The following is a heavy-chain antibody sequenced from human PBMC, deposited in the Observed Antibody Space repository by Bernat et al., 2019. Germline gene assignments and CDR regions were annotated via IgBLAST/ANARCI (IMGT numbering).Heavy chain of an antibody. J-gene: IGHJ6*03. CDR2: IWYDGSNK. Sequence: QVQLVESGGGVVQPGRSLRLSCAASGFTFSNYGMHWVRRAPGKGLEWVAVIWYDGSNKYYGDSVKGRFTISRDNSKNTLYLQMNSLRAEDTAVYYCARTYYDVLTGRDYYYYMDVWGKGTTVTVSS. V-gene: IGHV3-33*01. D-gene: IGHD3-9*01. CDR3: ARTYYDVLTGRDYYYYMDV. CDR1: GFTFSNYG.